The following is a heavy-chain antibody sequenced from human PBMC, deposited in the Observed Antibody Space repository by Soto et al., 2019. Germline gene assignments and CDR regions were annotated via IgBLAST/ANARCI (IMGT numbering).Heavy chain of an antibody. J-gene: IGHJ4*02. V-gene: IGHV4-59*12. D-gene: IGHD3-3*01. Sequence: PSETLSLTCTVSGGSISSYYWSWIRQPPGKGLEWIGYIYYSGSTNYNPSLKSRVTISVDTSKNQFSLKLSSVTAADTAVYYCARGFRFLEWLPKLWGQGTLVTVSS. CDR2: IYYSGST. CDR1: GGSISSYY. CDR3: ARGFRFLEWLPKL.